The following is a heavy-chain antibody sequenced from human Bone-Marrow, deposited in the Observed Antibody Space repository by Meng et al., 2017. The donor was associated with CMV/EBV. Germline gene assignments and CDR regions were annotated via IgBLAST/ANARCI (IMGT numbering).Heavy chain of an antibody. V-gene: IGHV3-53*01. Sequence: VQLVESGGGLTQPGGSLGLSCSASGFTVSCNYMSWVRQAPGKGLEWVSVIYRGGSTYYADSVKGRFTISRDNSKNTLYLQMNSLRAEDTAVYYCASFIFDYWGQGTLVTVSS. J-gene: IGHJ4*02. CDR2: IYRGGST. CDR3: ASFIFDY. CDR1: GFTVSCNY.